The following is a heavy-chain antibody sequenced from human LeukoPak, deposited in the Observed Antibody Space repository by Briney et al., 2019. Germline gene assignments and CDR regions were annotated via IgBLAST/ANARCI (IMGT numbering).Heavy chain of an antibody. CDR1: GFTFSSYA. CDR2: ISYDGRNQ. V-gene: IGHV3-30*04. CDR3: ARDNFRGAGPYDY. J-gene: IGHJ4*02. D-gene: IGHD1-20*01. Sequence: GGSLRLSCAASGFTFSSYAMHWVRQAPGTGLEWVAVISYDGRNQYYADSVKGRFTISRDNSKKTLYLQMNSLRAEDTAVYYCARDNFRGAGPYDYWGQGTLVTVSS.